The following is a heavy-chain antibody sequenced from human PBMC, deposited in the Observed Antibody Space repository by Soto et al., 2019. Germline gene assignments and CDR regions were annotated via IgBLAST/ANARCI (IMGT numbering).Heavy chain of an antibody. V-gene: IGHV1-18*01. CDR1: GYTFTSYG. D-gene: IGHD3-16*01. J-gene: IGHJ4*02. CDR3: ARDWFGVDY. Sequence: ASVKVSCKASGYTFTSYGISWVRQAPGQGLEWMGWINAYNGNTNYAQNFQGRVTMTTDTFTSTAYMELRSLRSDDTAVYYCARDWFGVDYWGQGTLVTVSS. CDR2: INAYNGNT.